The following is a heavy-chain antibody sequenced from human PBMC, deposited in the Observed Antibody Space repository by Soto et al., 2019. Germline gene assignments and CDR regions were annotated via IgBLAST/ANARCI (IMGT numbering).Heavy chain of an antibody. V-gene: IGHV4-39*01. CDR1: GGSISSSSYY. CDR2: IYYSGSI. D-gene: IGHD6-19*01. Sequence: ETLSLTCSVSGGSISSSSYYWGWIRQPPGKGLEWIGSIYYSGSIYYNPSLKSRVTISVDTSKNQFSLKLSSVTAAETAVYYCARQSSGWYNWFDPWGQGTLVTAPQ. J-gene: IGHJ5*02. CDR3: ARQSSGWYNWFDP.